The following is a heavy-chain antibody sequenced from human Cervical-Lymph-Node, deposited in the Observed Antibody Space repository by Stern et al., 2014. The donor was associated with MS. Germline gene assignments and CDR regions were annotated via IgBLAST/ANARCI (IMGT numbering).Heavy chain of an antibody. Sequence: EVQLVESGGGVIQPGGSLRLSCPASGFTVSRDYMTWVRQAPGTGLECVSFITNVGSVFYTASVKGRFTISRDDSKNTFYLHMTSLRAEDTAMYYCARDTSSPERSDWWGQGTLVTVSS. CDR3: ARDTSSPERSDW. V-gene: IGHV3-53*01. CDR2: ITNVGSV. CDR1: GFTVSRDY. D-gene: IGHD1-1*01. J-gene: IGHJ4*02.